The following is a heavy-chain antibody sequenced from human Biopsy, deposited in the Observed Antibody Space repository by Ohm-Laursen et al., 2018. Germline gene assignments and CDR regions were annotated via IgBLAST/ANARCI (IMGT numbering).Heavy chain of an antibody. V-gene: IGHV4-34*01. Sequence: SQTLSLTCAVYGESFSGYYWTWIRQLPGKGLEWIGEINHSGSTDYNPSLKSRVTISVDASKNQFSLKLSSVTAADTAVFFCARLYRLDDYWNDDPPDAFDVWAQGTMVTVSS. CDR2: INHSGST. J-gene: IGHJ3*01. CDR3: ARLYRLDDYWNDDPPDAFDV. CDR1: GESFSGYY. D-gene: IGHD3-3*01.